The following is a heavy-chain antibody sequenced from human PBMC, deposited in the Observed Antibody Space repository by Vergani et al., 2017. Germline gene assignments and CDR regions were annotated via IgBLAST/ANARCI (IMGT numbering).Heavy chain of an antibody. CDR1: GGTFSSYA. V-gene: IGHV1-69*06. Sequence: QVQLVQSGAEVKKPGSSVKVSCKASGGTFSSYAISWVRQAPGQGLEWMGGIIPIFGTANYAQKFQGRVTIPAVKSTSTAYMEMSSLRSEDTAVYFCARSHSYGPRYYFDYWGQGTLVTVSS. D-gene: IGHD5-18*01. J-gene: IGHJ4*02. CDR2: IIPIFGTA. CDR3: ARSHSYGPRYYFDY.